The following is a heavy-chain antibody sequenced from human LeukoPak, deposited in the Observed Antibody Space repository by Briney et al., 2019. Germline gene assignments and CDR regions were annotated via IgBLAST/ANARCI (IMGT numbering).Heavy chain of an antibody. V-gene: IGHV4-59*08. J-gene: IGHJ5*02. CDR2: IYYSGRT. D-gene: IGHD3-3*01. CDR1: GGSISSYY. CDR3: ARQSSFSEISSAFLDL. Sequence: SETLSLNCTVSGGSISSYYWNWIRQPPGKGLEWIGYIYYSGRTKYNPSLESRVTISIDTSKNQISLKLNSVTAADTAVYYCARQSSFSEISSAFLDLWGQGTLVTVSS.